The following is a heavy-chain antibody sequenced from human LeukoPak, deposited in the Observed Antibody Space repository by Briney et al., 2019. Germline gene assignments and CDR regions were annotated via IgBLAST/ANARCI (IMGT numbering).Heavy chain of an antibody. V-gene: IGHV4-59*01. Sequence: SETLSLTCSVSGGAISTYYWNWIRQSPGQGLEWIVHISYGTSDYNPSLKSRVTISADTSKNQISLTLTSVTADDKAVYYCARDKAHTYGYYFDPWGQGTQVLVSS. CDR1: GGAISTYY. CDR3: ARDKAHTYGYYFDP. D-gene: IGHD5-18*01. J-gene: IGHJ4*02. CDR2: ISYGTS.